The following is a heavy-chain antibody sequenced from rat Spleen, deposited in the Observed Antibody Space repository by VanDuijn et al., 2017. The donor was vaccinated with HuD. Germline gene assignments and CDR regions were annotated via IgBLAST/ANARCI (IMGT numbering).Heavy chain of an antibody. Sequence: QVQLKESGPGLVQPSQTLSLTCTVSGFSLTSYTVSWVRQPPGKGLEWNAAISSGGSTNYNSALESRLSISGDSSKNQVFLKMNSLQTEDTAIYYGTRACANNDVDHWGQGVMGTVAS. CDR3: TRACANNDVDH. J-gene: IGHJ2*01. D-gene: IGHD1-10*01. CDR1: GFSLTSYT. V-gene: IGHV2-6*01. CDR2: ISSGGST.